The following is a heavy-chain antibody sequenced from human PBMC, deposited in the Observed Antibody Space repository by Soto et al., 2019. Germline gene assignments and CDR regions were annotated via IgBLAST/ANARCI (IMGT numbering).Heavy chain of an antibody. CDR2: IWYDGSNK. Sequence: LRLSCAASGFTFSSYGMHWVRQAPGKGLEWVAVIWYDGSNKYYADSVKGRFTISRDNSKNTLYLQMNSLRAEDTAVYYCARGGNPPYYDFWSGPLYDYYYGMDVWGQGTTVTVSS. CDR1: GFTFSSYG. D-gene: IGHD3-3*01. J-gene: IGHJ6*02. V-gene: IGHV3-33*01. CDR3: ARGGNPPYYDFWSGPLYDYYYGMDV.